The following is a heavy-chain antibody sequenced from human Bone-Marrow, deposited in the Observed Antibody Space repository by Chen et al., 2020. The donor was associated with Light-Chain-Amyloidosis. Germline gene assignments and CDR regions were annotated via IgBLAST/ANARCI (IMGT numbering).Heavy chain of an antibody. CDR3: ARDRNGYNYGVDY. Sequence: EVQLVECGGGLVQHGGSLRLSCGASGFTFSRYWMNWVRQAPGKGLVGVSRINDDGGSTTSADSVRARFTISRDNAKNTLYLQMNSLRPEDTAVYYCARDRNGYNYGVDYWGQGTLVTVSS. CDR2: INDDGGST. CDR1: GFTFSRYW. D-gene: IGHD5-12*01. J-gene: IGHJ4*02. V-gene: IGHV3-74*01.